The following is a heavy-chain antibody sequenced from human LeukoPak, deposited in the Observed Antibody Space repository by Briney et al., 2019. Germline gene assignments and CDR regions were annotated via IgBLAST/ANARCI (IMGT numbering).Heavy chain of an antibody. D-gene: IGHD5-24*01. Sequence: SETLSLTCTVSGGSISSYYWSWIRQPPGKGLEWIGYVYYSGSTNYNPSLKSRVTISVDTSRNQFSLRLSSVTAADTAVYYCARERRDGYKVYFDYWGQGTLVTVSS. CDR2: VYYSGST. CDR1: GGSISSYY. V-gene: IGHV4-59*01. CDR3: ARERRDGYKVYFDY. J-gene: IGHJ4*02.